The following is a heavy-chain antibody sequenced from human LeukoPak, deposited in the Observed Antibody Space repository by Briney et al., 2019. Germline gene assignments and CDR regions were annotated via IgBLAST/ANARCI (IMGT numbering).Heavy chain of an antibody. J-gene: IGHJ5*02. CDR2: INHSGST. CDR3: ARTKYYYGSGSYYKGNWFDP. Sequence: SETLSLTCAVYGGSFSGYYWSWIRQPPGKGLEWIGEINHSGSTNYNPSLKSRVTISVDTSKNQFSLKLSSVTAADTAVYYCARTKYYYGSGSYYKGNWFDPWGQGTPVAVSS. CDR1: GGSFSGYY. D-gene: IGHD3-10*01. V-gene: IGHV4-34*01.